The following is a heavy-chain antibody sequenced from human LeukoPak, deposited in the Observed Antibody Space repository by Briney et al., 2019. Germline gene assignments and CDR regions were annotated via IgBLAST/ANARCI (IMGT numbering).Heavy chain of an antibody. CDR2: IRSDGSST. CDR3: ARGNYYGQDY. Sequence: PGGSLRLSCAASGFTFSSYWMHWVRQAPGNGLVSVSRIRSDGSSTFYAESVKGRFTISRDNAKNTLYLQMNSLRAEDTAVYYCARGNYYGQDYWGQGTLVTVSS. CDR1: GFTFSSYW. V-gene: IGHV3-74*01. J-gene: IGHJ4*02. D-gene: IGHD3-10*01.